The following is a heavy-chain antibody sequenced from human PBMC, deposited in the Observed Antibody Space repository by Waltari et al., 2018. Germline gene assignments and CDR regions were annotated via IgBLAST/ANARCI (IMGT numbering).Heavy chain of an antibody. V-gene: IGHV1-46*01. CDR2: INPSGGST. D-gene: IGHD2-15*01. J-gene: IGHJ4*02. CDR1: GYTFTSYY. CDR3: ARSYCSGGSCHQTIDY. Sequence: QVQLVQSGAEVKKPGASVKVSCKASGYTFTSYYMHWVRQAPGQGLEWMGIINPSGGSTSYAQKFQGRVTMTRDTSTSTVYMELSSLRSEDTAVYYCARSYCSGGSCHQTIDYWGQGTLVTVSS.